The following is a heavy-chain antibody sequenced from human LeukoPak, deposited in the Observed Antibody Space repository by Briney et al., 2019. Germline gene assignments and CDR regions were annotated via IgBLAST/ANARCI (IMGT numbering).Heavy chain of an antibody. J-gene: IGHJ4*02. CDR3: ARYYDSSGYYFDY. CDR1: GGSISSGGYY. D-gene: IGHD3-22*01. Sequence: SETLSLTCTVSGGSISSGGYYWSWIRQHPGKGLEWIGYIYYSGSTYYNPSLESRVTISVDTSKNQFSLKLSSVTAADTAVYYCARYYDSSGYYFDYWGQGTLVTVSS. V-gene: IGHV4-31*03. CDR2: IYYSGST.